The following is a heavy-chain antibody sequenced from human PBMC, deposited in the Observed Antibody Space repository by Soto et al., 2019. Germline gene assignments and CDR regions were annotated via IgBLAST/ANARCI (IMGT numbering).Heavy chain of an antibody. J-gene: IGHJ5*02. CDR2: ISSSSSYI. CDR1: GFTFSSYS. D-gene: IGHD3-3*01. CDR3: ARDLVTIFGVVNWFDP. V-gene: IGHV3-21*01. Sequence: GGSLRLSCAASGFTFSSYSMNWVRQAPGKGLEWVSSISSSSSYIYYADSVKGRFTISRDNAKNSLYLQMNSLRAEDTAVYYCARDLVTIFGVVNWFDPWGQGTLVTVSS.